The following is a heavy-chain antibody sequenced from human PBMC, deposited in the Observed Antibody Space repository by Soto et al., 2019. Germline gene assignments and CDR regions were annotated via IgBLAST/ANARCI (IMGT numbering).Heavy chain of an antibody. Sequence: WASVKVSCKVSGYTLTELSMHWVRQAPGKGLEWMGGFDPEDGETIYAQKFQGRVTMTEDTSTDTAYMELSSLRSEDTAVYYCASPRYSGSYPYYYYGMDVWGQGTTVTVSS. CDR2: FDPEDGET. CDR1: GYTLTELS. J-gene: IGHJ6*02. V-gene: IGHV1-24*01. D-gene: IGHD1-26*01. CDR3: ASPRYSGSYPYYYYGMDV.